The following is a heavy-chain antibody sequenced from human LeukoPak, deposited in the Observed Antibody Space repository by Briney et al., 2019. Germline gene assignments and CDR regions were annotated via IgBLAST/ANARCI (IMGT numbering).Heavy chain of an antibody. CDR2: ISSSGSTI. CDR3: ARDRKRWLLDY. V-gene: IGHV3-11*04. D-gene: IGHD5-24*01. Sequence: PGGSLRLSCAASGFTFSDYYMSWIRQAPGKGLEWVSYISSSGSTIYYADPVKGRFTISRDNAKNSLYLQMDSLRAEDTAVYYCARDRKRWLLDYWGQGTLVTVSS. CDR1: GFTFSDYY. J-gene: IGHJ4*02.